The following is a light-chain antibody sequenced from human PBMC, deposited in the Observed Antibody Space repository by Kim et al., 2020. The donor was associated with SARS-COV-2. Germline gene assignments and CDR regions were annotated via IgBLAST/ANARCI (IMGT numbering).Light chain of an antibody. CDR3: SSYTSRRVV. CDR1: SSDVGSYNR. CDR2: EVS. V-gene: IGLV2-18*02. J-gene: IGLJ2*01. Sequence: PGKSVTISCTGTSSDVGSYNRLSWYQQPPGTAPKLMIYEVSNRPSGVPDRFSGSKSGNTASLTISGLQAEDEADYYCSSYTSRRVVFGGGTQLTVL.